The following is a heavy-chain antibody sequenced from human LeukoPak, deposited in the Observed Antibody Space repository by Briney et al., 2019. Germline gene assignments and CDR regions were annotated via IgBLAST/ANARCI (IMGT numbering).Heavy chain of an antibody. Sequence: SETLSLTCTVSGGSLSSYYWSWIRQPPGKGLEWIGYIYYSGSTNYNPSLKSRVTISVDTSNNQFSLKLSSVTAADTAVYYCARVASSSYLYFDYWGQGTLVTVSS. CDR1: GGSLSSYY. CDR3: ARVASSSYLYFDY. J-gene: IGHJ4*02. D-gene: IGHD6-13*01. CDR2: IYYSGST. V-gene: IGHV4-59*01.